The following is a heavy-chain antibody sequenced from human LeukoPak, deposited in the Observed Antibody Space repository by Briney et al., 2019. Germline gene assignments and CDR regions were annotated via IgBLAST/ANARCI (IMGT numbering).Heavy chain of an antibody. J-gene: IGHJ4*02. CDR3: ARDDVYGDLDFDY. V-gene: IGHV1-69*04. CDR2: IIPILGIA. D-gene: IGHD4-17*01. Sequence: GASVKVSCKASGGTFSSYAISWVRQAPGQGLEWMGRIIPILGIANYAQKFQGRVTITADKSTSTAYMELRSLGSDDTAVYYCARDDVYGDLDFDYWGQGTLVTVSS. CDR1: GGTFSSYA.